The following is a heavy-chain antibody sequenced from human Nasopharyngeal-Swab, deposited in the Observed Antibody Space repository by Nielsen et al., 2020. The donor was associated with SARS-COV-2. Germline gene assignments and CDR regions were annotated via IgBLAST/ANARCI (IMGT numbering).Heavy chain of an antibody. V-gene: IGHV4-31*03. CDR1: GGSISSGGYY. J-gene: IGHJ6*02. CDR2: IYYSGST. CDR3: ARDRRAQSGRGFGEPWNYYGMDV. D-gene: IGHD3-10*01. Sequence: SATLSLTCTVSGGSISSGGYYWSWIRQHPGKGLKWIGYIYYSGSTYYNPSLKSRVTISVDTSKNQFSLKLGSVTAADTAVYYCARDRRAQSGRGFGEPWNYYGMDVWGQGTTVTVSS.